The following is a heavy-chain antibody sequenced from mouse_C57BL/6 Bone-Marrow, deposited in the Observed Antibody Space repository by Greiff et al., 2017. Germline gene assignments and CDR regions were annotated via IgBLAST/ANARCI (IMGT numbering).Heavy chain of an antibody. V-gene: IGHV1-63*01. CDR3: ARRHYYGSSYYFDY. CDR2: IYPGGGYT. Sequence: QVHVKQSGAELVRPGTSVKMSCKASGYTFTNYWIGWAKQRPGHGLEWIGDIYPGGGYTNYNEKFKGKATLTADKSSSTAYMQFSSLTSEDSAIYYCARRHYYGSSYYFDYWGQGTTLTVSS. CDR1: GYTFTNYW. D-gene: IGHD1-1*01. J-gene: IGHJ2*01.